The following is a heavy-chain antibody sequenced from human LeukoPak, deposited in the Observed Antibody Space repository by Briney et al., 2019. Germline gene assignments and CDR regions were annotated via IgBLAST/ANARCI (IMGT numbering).Heavy chain of an antibody. CDR3: ARQGCSSSSCYTSDY. D-gene: IGHD2-2*02. Sequence: GESLKISCKGSGYSFSTYWIAWVRQMPGKGLEWIGNIYPGDSDTRYSPSFQGQVTISADKSISTAYLQWSSLKASDTAIYYCARQGCSSSSCYTSDYWGQGTLVTVSS. J-gene: IGHJ4*02. V-gene: IGHV5-51*01. CDR2: IYPGDSDT. CDR1: GYSFSTYW.